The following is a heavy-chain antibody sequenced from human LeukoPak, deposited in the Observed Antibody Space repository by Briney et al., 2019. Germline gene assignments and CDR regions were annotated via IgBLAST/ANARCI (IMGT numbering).Heavy chain of an antibody. CDR1: GFTFSSYA. CDR2: ISYDGSNK. Sequence: PGGSLRLSCAASGFTFSSYAMHWVRQAPGKGLEWVAVISYDGSNKYYADSVKGRFTISRDNSKNTLYLRMNSLRAEDTAVYYCAGGSGSPSYWGQGTLVTVSS. J-gene: IGHJ4*02. V-gene: IGHV3-30-3*01. D-gene: IGHD3-10*01. CDR3: AGGSGSPSY.